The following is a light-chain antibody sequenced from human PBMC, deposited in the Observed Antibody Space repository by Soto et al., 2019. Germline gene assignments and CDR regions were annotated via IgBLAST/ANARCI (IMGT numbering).Light chain of an antibody. CDR3: RSHTTSGTLWV. J-gene: IGLJ3*02. CDR1: SSDVGGYNY. Sequence: QSALTQPASVSGSPGQSITISCTGTSSDVGGYNYVSWYQQHPGKAPKLMIYEVINRPSGVSNRFSGSKSGNTASLTISGLQAEDEADYHCRSHTTSGTLWVFGGGTKLTVL. CDR2: EVI. V-gene: IGLV2-14*01.